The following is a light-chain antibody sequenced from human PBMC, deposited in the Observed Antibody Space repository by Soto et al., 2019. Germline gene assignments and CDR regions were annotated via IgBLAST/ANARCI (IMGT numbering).Light chain of an antibody. CDR3: QQTYSTPPGA. Sequence: DIQMTQSPSSLSASVGDRVTITCRASQSISNYLNCYQQKPGKAPKVLIYTASSLQSGAPSRFSGSGSGTDFTLSISSLQPEDFATYYCQQTYSTPPGAFGQGTKVDIK. J-gene: IGKJ1*01. CDR2: TAS. CDR1: QSISNY. V-gene: IGKV1-39*01.